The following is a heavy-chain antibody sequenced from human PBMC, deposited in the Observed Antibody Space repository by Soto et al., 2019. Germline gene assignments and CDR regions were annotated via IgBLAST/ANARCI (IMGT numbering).Heavy chain of an antibody. V-gene: IGHV3-23*01. CDR2: ISGSGVRT. CDR3: ATPAYDY. CDR1: GFIFSTSGSAFSRYA. D-gene: IGHD3-16*01. Sequence: GGSLRLSCAASGFIFSTSGSAFSRYAMTWVRQTPGKALEWVSSISGSGVRTYYSDSVRGRFTIYRDNSKDRLYLEMNSVRAEDTAVYYCATPAYDYWGQGTMVTVSS. J-gene: IGHJ4*02.